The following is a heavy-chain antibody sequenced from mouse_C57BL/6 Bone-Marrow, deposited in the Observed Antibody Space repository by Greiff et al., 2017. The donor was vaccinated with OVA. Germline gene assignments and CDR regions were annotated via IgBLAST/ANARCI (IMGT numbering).Heavy chain of an antibody. Sequence: VQGVESGPELVKPGASVKISCKASGYAFSSSWMNWVKQRPGKGLEWIGRIYPGDGDTNYNGKFKGKATLTADKSSSTAYMQLSSLTSEDSAVYFCARELGRGYYWGQGTTLTVSS. D-gene: IGHD4-1*01. CDR1: GYAFSSSW. CDR2: IYPGDGDT. CDR3: ARELGRGYY. J-gene: IGHJ2*01. V-gene: IGHV1-82*01.